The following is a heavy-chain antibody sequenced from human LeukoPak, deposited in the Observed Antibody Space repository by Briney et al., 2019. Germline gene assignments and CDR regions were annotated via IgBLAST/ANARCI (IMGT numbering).Heavy chain of an antibody. CDR1: GYTFAGFY. CDR2: INPNSGGT. D-gene: IGHD6-19*01. J-gene: IGHJ4*02. Sequence: DSVKASCKASGYTFAGFYMQWERHPPGQGLEWMGGINPNSGGTNYAKKLQGRVTMTRETSISTAYMELSRLRSDGAAIYYCAIYSSGWYGAYDGGNYYFDYWGQGTLVTVSS. CDR3: AIYSSGWYGAYDGGNYYFDY. V-gene: IGHV1-2*02.